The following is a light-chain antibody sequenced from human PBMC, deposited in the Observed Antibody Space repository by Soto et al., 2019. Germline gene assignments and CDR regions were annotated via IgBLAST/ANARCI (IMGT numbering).Light chain of an antibody. Sequence: QSVLTQPPSVSGAPGQRVTISCTGSSFNIGAGYDVHWYQQLPGTAPKLLIYGNSNRPAGVPDRFSGSKSGTSASLAITGLQAEDEADYYCQSYDSSLSGYVFGIGTKVTVL. CDR3: QSYDSSLSGYV. CDR1: SFNIGAGYD. V-gene: IGLV1-40*01. J-gene: IGLJ1*01. CDR2: GNS.